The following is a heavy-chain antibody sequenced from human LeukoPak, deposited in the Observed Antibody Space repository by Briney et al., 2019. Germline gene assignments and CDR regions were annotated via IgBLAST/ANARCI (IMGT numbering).Heavy chain of an antibody. V-gene: IGHV1-8*01. CDR3: ATYAAAGTGAHFDY. CDR2: MNANSDNT. Sequence: ASVKVSCKASGYTFTSYDINWVRQATGQGLEWMGWMNANSDNTGYTQKFQGRVTMTEDTSTDTAYMELSSLRSEDTAVYYCATYAAAGTGAHFDYWGQGTLVTVSS. D-gene: IGHD6-13*01. J-gene: IGHJ4*02. CDR1: GYTFTSYD.